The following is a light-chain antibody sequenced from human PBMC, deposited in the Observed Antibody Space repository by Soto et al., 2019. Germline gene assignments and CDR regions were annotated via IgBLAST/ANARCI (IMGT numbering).Light chain of an antibody. CDR1: QSISTW. J-gene: IGKJ1*01. Sequence: DIQMTQSPSTLSAYVGDRVTITCRASQSISTWLAWYQQKPGKAPKPLIHDVSSLESGVPSRFSGSGSGTEFPLTISSLQPDDFATYHCQQYKSYWTFGQGTKVDIK. CDR2: DVS. CDR3: QQYKSYWT. V-gene: IGKV1-5*01.